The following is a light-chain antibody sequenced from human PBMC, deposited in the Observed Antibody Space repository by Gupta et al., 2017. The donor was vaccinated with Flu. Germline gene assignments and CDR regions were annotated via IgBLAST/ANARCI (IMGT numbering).Light chain of an antibody. Sequence: ATLSVSPGERATLSCRASQSVSSNLAWYQQKPGQAPRLLIYSASTRATGIPARFSGSGSGTEFTLTISSLQSEDFAVYYCQQYNNWPLYTFGQGTKLEIK. J-gene: IGKJ2*01. CDR1: QSVSSN. CDR3: QQYNNWPLYT. V-gene: IGKV3-15*01. CDR2: SAS.